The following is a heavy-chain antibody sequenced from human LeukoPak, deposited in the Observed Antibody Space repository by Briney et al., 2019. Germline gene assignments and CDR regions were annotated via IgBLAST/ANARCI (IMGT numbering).Heavy chain of an antibody. Sequence: GASVKVSCKASGYTFTSYYMHWVRQAPGHGLEWMGIINPSGGSTSYAQKFQGRVTMTRDTSTSTVYMELSSLRSEDTAVYYCARDSPYSITIFGVAPLYYYYGMDVWGQGTTITVSS. J-gene: IGHJ6*02. CDR2: INPSGGST. D-gene: IGHD3-3*01. CDR1: GYTFTSYY. V-gene: IGHV1-46*01. CDR3: ARDSPYSITIFGVAPLYYYYGMDV.